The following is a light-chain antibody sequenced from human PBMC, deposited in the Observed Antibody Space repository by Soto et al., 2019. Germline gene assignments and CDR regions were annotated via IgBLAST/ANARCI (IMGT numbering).Light chain of an antibody. V-gene: IGKV3-20*01. Sequence: EIVLTQSPGTLSLSPGERATLSCRASQSVTSSYLAWYRQKPGQAPRLLIYGASNRATGIPDRFSGSGSGTDFTLTISRLEPEDFAVYYCQQYGISPWTFGQGTKVEIK. J-gene: IGKJ1*01. CDR3: QQYGISPWT. CDR1: QSVTSSY. CDR2: GAS.